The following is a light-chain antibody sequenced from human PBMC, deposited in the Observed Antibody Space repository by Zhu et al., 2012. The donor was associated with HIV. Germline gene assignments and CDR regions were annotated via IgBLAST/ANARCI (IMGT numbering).Light chain of an antibody. Sequence: VMTQSPDTLSVSPGERATLSCRASQTVSRNYLAWYQQKPGQAPRLLIYGASRRVTGIPDRFSGSGSGTDFTLTISRLEPEDFAVYYCQHYVPSPMYTFGQGTKLEIK. J-gene: IGKJ2*01. V-gene: IGKV3-20*01. CDR3: QHYVPSPMYT. CDR2: GAS. CDR1: QTVSRNY.